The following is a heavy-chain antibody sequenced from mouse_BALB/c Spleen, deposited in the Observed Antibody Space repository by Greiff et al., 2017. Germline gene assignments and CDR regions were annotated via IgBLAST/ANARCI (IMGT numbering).Heavy chain of an antibody. CDR1: GFTFSSYG. D-gene: IGHD2-1*01. J-gene: IGHJ2*01. V-gene: IGHV5-6*01. CDR2: ISSGGSYT. CDR3: ASGDGNYVDY. Sequence: EVHLVESGGDLVKPGGSLKLSCAASGFTFSSYGMSWVRQTPDKRLEWVATISSGGSYTYYPDSVKGRFTISRDNATNTLYLQMSSLKSEDTAMYYCASGDGNYVDYWGQGTTLTVSS.